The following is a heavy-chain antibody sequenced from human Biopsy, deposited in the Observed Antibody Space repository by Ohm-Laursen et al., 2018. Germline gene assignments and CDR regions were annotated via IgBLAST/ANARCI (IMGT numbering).Heavy chain of an antibody. Sequence: GSSVKVSREASGYTFTGYHVHCVRQAPGQGLEWMGWINAKTGDTNYAQKFQGRVTMTRDTSISTAYVDLSSLRSDDTAVYYCTGGGYYYDSLAYYYWFDPWGQGTLVTVSS. J-gene: IGHJ5*02. CDR1: GYTFTGYH. CDR3: TGGGYYYDSLAYYYWFDP. D-gene: IGHD3-22*01. V-gene: IGHV1-2*02. CDR2: INAKTGDT.